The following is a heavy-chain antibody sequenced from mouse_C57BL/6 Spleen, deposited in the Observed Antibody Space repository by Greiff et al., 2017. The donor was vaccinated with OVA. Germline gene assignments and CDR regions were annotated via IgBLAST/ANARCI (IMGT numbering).Heavy chain of an antibody. D-gene: IGHD2-13*01. CDR1: GFTFSDYY. Sequence: EVMLVESGGGLVQPGGSLKLSCAASGFTFSDYYMYWVRQTPEKRLEWVAYISNGGGSTYYPDTVKGRFTISRDNAKNTLYLQMSRLKSEDTAMYYCARHEGERYAMDYWGQGTSVTVSS. CDR2: ISNGGGST. J-gene: IGHJ4*01. CDR3: ARHEGERYAMDY. V-gene: IGHV5-12*01.